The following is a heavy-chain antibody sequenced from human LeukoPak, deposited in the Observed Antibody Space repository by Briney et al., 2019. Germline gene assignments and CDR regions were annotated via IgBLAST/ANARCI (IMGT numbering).Heavy chain of an antibody. Sequence: ASVKVSCKASGYTFTGYYMHWVRQAPGQGLEWMGWINPNSGGTNYAQKFQGRVTMTRDTSISSAYMELSRLRSDDTAVYYCARTYYYGSGRGFDPWGQGTLVTVSS. CDR2: INPNSGGT. V-gene: IGHV1-2*02. J-gene: IGHJ5*02. CDR3: ARTYYYGSGRGFDP. CDR1: GYTFTGYY. D-gene: IGHD3-10*01.